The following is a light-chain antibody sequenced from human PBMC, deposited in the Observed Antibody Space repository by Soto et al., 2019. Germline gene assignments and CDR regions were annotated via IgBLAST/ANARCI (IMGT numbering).Light chain of an antibody. CDR2: GAS. CDR1: QSAYSSY. J-gene: IGKJ4*01. CDR3: QQYGTSLFT. V-gene: IGKV3-20*01. Sequence: PGDRATLSCRSSQSAYSSYLSWYQQKPGRAPRLLIYGASNRATGIPDRFSGSGSGTDFTLTISGLEPEDFAVYYCQQYGTSLFTFXGGTKVDIK.